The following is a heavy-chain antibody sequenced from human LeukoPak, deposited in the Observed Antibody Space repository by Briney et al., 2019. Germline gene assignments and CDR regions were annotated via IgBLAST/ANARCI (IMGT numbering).Heavy chain of an antibody. J-gene: IGHJ6*03. CDR2: TYHSGST. V-gene: IGHV4-4*02. Sequence: PSETLSLTCAVSGGSISSSNWWSWVRQPPGKGLEWIGETYHSGSTNYNPSLKSRVTISVDKSKNQFSLKLSSVTAADPAVYYCAREYSSSWYAPLNYYYYYMDVWGKGTTVTVSS. D-gene: IGHD6-13*01. CDR1: GGSISSSNW. CDR3: AREYSSSWYAPLNYYYYYMDV.